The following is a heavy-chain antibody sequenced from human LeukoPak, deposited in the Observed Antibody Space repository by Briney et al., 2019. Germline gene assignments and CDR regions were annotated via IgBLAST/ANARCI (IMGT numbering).Heavy chain of an antibody. Sequence: AVKVSCKASGGTFSSYAISWVRQAPGQGLEWMGGIIPIFGTANYAQKFQGRVTITADESTGTAYMDLSSLRSEDTAVYYCARGGVQLERFDYWGEGTLVTVSS. CDR3: ARGGVQLERFDY. V-gene: IGHV1-69*01. CDR1: GGTFSSYA. J-gene: IGHJ4*02. CDR2: IIPIFGTA. D-gene: IGHD1-1*01.